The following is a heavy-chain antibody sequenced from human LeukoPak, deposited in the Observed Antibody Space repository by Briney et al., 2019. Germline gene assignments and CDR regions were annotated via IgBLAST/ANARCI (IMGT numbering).Heavy chain of an antibody. Sequence: GGSLRLSCEASGFTFSSYAMHWVRQAPGKGPEWVAVISYYGSNKYYADSVKGRFTISRDNSKNTLYLQMNSLRAEDTAVYYCARDETYYDFWSGYRDYYFDYWGQGTLVTVSS. CDR1: GFTFSSYA. V-gene: IGHV3-30*04. CDR3: ARDETYYDFWSGYRDYYFDY. CDR2: ISYYGSNK. J-gene: IGHJ4*02. D-gene: IGHD3-3*01.